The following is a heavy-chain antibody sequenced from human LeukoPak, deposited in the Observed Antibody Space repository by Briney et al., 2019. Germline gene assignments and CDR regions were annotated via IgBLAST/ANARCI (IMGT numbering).Heavy chain of an antibody. D-gene: IGHD3-3*01. CDR2: IWYDGTNK. CDR1: GFTFSRHG. Sequence: GGSLRLSCAASGFTFSRHGMHWVRQAPGKGLEWLALIWYDGTNKYYADSVKGRFTISRDNSKNTVYLQMNSLRAEDTAVYYCAKLNTPIFGVVLGAFDIWGQGTMVTVSS. CDR3: AKLNTPIFGVVLGAFDI. V-gene: IGHV3-33*03. J-gene: IGHJ3*02.